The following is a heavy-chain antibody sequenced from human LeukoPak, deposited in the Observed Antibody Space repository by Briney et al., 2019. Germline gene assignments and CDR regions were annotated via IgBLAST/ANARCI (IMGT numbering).Heavy chain of an antibody. J-gene: IGHJ4*02. CDR2: ISSSGSTM. CDR3: ARDNYDSSGYYFD. D-gene: IGHD3-22*01. V-gene: IGHV3-48*03. CDR1: GFTFSSYE. Sequence: GGSLRLSCAASGFTFSSYEMNWVRQAPGKGLEWVSYISSSGSTMYYADSVKGRFTISKDNAKNSLYLQMNSLRAEDTAVYYCARDNYDSSGYYFDWGQGTLVTVSS.